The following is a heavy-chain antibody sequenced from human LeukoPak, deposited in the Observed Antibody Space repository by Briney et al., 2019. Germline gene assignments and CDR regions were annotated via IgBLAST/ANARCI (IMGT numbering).Heavy chain of an antibody. CDR2: IATGGDT. V-gene: IGHV3-13*01. J-gene: IGHJ6*02. CDR3: ARGGRYVDDRFYYYGMDV. D-gene: IGHD4-17*01. Sequence: GGSLRLSCVASGFTFSGSDMHWVRQATGKGLEWVSSIATGGDTYYPGSVKGRFTISRENAKNSLYLQMNSLRAGDTAVYYCARGGRYVDDRFYYYGMDVWGQGTTVTVSS. CDR1: GFTFSGSD.